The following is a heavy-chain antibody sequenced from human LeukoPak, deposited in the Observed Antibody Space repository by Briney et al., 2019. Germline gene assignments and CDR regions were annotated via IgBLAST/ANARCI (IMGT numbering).Heavy chain of an antibody. Sequence: PSETPSLTCAVSGYSISSGYYWGWIRQPPGKGLEWIGSIYHSGSTYYNPSLKSRVTISVDTSKNQFSLKLSSVTAADTAVYYCARFGACSGGSCYSRTFDYWGQGTLVTVSS. V-gene: IGHV4-38-2*01. CDR2: IYHSGST. CDR3: ARFGACSGGSCYSRTFDY. CDR1: GYSISSGYY. J-gene: IGHJ4*02. D-gene: IGHD2-15*01.